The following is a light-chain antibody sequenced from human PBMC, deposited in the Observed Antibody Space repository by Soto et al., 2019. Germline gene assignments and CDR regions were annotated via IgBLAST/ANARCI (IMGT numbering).Light chain of an antibody. CDR3: CSYAGSYWV. Sequence: QSALTQPRSVSGSPGQSVTISCTGTSSDVGGYNYVSWYQQHPGKAPKLMIYDVSKRPSGVPDRFSGSKSGNTASLTISGLQAEDEAAYYCCSYAGSYWVFGGGTKVTVL. J-gene: IGLJ3*02. CDR1: SSDVGGYNY. V-gene: IGLV2-11*01. CDR2: DVS.